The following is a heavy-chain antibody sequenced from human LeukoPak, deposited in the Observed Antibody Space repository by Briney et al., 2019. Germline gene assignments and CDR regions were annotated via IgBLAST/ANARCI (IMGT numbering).Heavy chain of an antibody. Sequence: SETLSLTCTVSGGSISSGGYYWSWIRQHPGKGLEWIGYIYYSGSTYYNPSLKSRVTISVDTSKNQFSLKLSSVTAADTAVYYCARGLPSSSWYSTQGLDAFDIWGQGTMVTVSS. CDR2: IYYSGST. V-gene: IGHV4-31*03. CDR3: ARGLPSSSWYSTQGLDAFDI. J-gene: IGHJ3*02. CDR1: GGSISSGGYY. D-gene: IGHD6-13*01.